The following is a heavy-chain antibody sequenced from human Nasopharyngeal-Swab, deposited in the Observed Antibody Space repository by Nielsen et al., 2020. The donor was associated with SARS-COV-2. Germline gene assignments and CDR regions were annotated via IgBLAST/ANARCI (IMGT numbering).Heavy chain of an antibody. J-gene: IGHJ6*03. CDR3: ARGLSGVVPAPILGLGPYYYFYYMDV. CDR2: INHSGST. Sequence: SETLSLTCAVSGGSFSANYWGWIRQPPGKGLEWIGEINHSGSTNYNPSLKSRVTISVDTSKSQFALKLTTVTAADTSVYYCARGLSGVVPAPILGLGPYYYFYYMDVWGKGTTVTVSS. D-gene: IGHD2-2*01. V-gene: IGHV4-34*01. CDR1: GGSFSANY.